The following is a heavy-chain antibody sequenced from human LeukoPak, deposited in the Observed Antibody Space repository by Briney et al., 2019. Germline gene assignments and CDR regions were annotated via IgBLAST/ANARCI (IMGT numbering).Heavy chain of an antibody. Sequence: GASVKVSCKASGYTFTSYYMHWVRQAPGQGLEWMGKINPSDGYTSYAQKFQGRVTMTRDMSTSTAYMELRSLTLDDTAIYYCAKDWHILTGRNCFDPWGQGTLVTVSS. CDR3: AKDWHILTGRNCFDP. J-gene: IGHJ5*01. CDR2: INPSDGYT. V-gene: IGHV1-46*01. D-gene: IGHD3-9*01. CDR1: GYTFTSYY.